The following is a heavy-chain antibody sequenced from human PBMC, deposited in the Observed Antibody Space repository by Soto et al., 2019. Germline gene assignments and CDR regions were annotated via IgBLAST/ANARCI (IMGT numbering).Heavy chain of an antibody. D-gene: IGHD5-18*01. CDR1: GYSFTSYW. V-gene: IGHV5-51*01. CDR3: ARFPMDTAMGRGHYYYYGMDV. J-gene: IGHJ6*02. CDR2: IYPGDSDT. Sequence: PGESLKISCKGSGYSFTSYWIGWVRQMPGKGLEWMGIIYPGDSDTRYSPSFQGQVTISADKSISTAYLRWSSLKASDTAMYYCARFPMDTAMGRGHYYYYGMDVWGQGTTVTVSS.